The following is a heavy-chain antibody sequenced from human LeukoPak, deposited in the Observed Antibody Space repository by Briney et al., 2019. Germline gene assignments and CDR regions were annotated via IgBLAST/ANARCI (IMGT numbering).Heavy chain of an antibody. CDR3: VRGCTNGACNIGGFDN. V-gene: IGHV3-74*01. J-gene: IGHJ4*02. CDR2: LSTDGRST. CDR1: GFTFSSYW. Sequence: QAGGSLTLYCAVSGFTFSSYWMHWVRQAQGKGLMWVSHLSTDGRSTSYADSVKGRFTISRDNAKNTLYLQMNSLRTEDTGVFYCVRGCTNGACNIGGFDNWGQGTLVTVSS. D-gene: IGHD2-8*01.